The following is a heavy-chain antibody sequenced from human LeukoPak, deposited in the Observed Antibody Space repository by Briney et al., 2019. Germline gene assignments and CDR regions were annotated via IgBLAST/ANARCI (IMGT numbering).Heavy chain of an antibody. Sequence: SETLSLACTVSGGSISSNKYYWSWIRQHPGKGLEWIGYIDYSGTTYYNPSLNRPVTISVDTSENQFSLTLDSVTAADTAVFYCATVMTGSRYFDLWGRGTLVTVSS. CDR2: IDYSGTT. CDR1: GGSISSNKYY. V-gene: IGHV4-31*01. J-gene: IGHJ2*01. CDR3: ATVMTGSRYFDL. D-gene: IGHD1-1*01.